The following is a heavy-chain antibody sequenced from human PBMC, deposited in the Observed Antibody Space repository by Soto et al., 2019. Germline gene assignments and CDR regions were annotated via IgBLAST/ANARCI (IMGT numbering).Heavy chain of an antibody. CDR1: GGSISSGGYY. V-gene: IGHV4-31*03. Sequence: QVQLQESGPGLVKPSQTLSLTCTVSGGSISSGGYYWSWIHQHPGKGLEWIGYIYYSGSTYYNPSLKSRVTISVDTSQNQFSLKLIAVTAADTAVYYCARGRVVVVAATYWFDPWGQGTLVTVSS. J-gene: IGHJ5*02. CDR3: ARGRVVVVAATYWFDP. D-gene: IGHD2-15*01. CDR2: IYYSGST.